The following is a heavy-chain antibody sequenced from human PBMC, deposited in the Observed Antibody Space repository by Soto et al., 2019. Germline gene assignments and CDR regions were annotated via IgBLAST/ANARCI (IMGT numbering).Heavy chain of an antibody. J-gene: IGHJ4*02. CDR3: ASGASRWYPYFFDS. D-gene: IGHD6-13*01. Sequence: QAQVVQSGAEVRKPGSSVKLSCKASEGTFNSYAIAWVRQAPGQGLEWMGGIIPYYNTLNYAQKFQDRVTITADDSTTTVYMELSSLRADYTAVYFCASGASRWYPYFFDSWAQGTLVTVSS. CDR1: EGTFNSYA. CDR2: IIPYYNTL. V-gene: IGHV1-69*01.